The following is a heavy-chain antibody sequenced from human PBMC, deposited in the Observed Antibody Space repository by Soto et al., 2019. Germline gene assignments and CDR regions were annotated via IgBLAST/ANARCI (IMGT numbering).Heavy chain of an antibody. D-gene: IGHD6-6*01. CDR3: ARDIAARHYFDY. CDR1: GGTFSSYT. V-gene: IGHV1-69*02. J-gene: IGHJ4*02. Sequence: ASVKVSCKASGGTFSSYTISWVRQAPGQGLEWMGRIIPILGIANYAQKFQGRVTITADKSTSTAYMELSSLRSEDTAVYYCARDIAARHYFDYWGQGTLVTVSS. CDR2: IIPILGIA.